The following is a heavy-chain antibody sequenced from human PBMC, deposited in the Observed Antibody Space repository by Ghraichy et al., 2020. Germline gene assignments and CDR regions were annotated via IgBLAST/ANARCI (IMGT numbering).Heavy chain of an antibody. D-gene: IGHD3-22*01. CDR2: IRSKAYGGTT. V-gene: IGHV3-49*04. CDR3: TKYYDSSDAFDI. J-gene: IGHJ3*02. Sequence: GGSLRLSCTASGFTFGDYAMGWVRQAPGKGLEWVGFIRSKAYGGTTEYAASVKGRFTISRDDSKSIAYLQMNSLKTEDTAVYYCTKYYDSSDAFDIWGQGTMVTVSS. CDR1: GFTFGDYA.